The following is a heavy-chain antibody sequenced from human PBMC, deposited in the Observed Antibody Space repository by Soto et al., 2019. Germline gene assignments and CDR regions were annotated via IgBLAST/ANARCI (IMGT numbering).Heavy chain of an antibody. CDR1: GGSISGGVYY. CDR3: ARVAGYNGYNWFDP. D-gene: IGHD3-10*01. J-gene: IGHJ5*02. V-gene: IGHV4-31*03. Sequence: PSETLSLTCTVSGGSISGGVYYWSWIRHHPGKGLEWIGYIYYSGSTYYNPSLRSRVTISVDTSKNQFSLKLSSVTAADTAVYYCARVAGYNGYNWFDPWGQGTLVTVSS. CDR2: IYYSGST.